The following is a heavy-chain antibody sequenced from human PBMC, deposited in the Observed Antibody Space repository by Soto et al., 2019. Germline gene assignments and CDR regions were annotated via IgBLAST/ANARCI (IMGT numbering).Heavy chain of an antibody. V-gene: IGHV5-10-1*01. Sequence: PGESLKISCQAFEYGFRIYWISWVRQKPGAGLEWMGRVDPNDSFATYSPSFEGHVSISVDKSTNIVYLQWRSLRASDTATYYCARHQSGSGNSNFDFWGQGTPVTVSS. D-gene: IGHD3-10*01. CDR1: EYGFRIYW. CDR3: ARHQSGSGNSNFDF. J-gene: IGHJ4*02. CDR2: VDPNDSFA.